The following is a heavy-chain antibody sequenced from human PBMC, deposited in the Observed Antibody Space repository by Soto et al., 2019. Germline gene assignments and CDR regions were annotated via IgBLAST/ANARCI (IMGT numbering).Heavy chain of an antibody. Sequence: GSLRLSCAASGFTFSSYGMHWVRQAPGKGLEWVAVIWYDGSNKYYADSVKGRFTISRDNSKNTLYLQMNSLRAEDTAVYYFATIKTNVDINAFDIWGQGTMVTVSS. J-gene: IGHJ3*02. D-gene: IGHD5-12*01. CDR1: GFTFSSYG. V-gene: IGHV3-33*01. CDR2: IWYDGSNK. CDR3: ATIKTNVDINAFDI.